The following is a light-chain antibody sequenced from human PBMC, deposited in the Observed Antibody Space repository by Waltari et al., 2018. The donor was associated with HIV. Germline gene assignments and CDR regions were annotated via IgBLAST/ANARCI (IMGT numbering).Light chain of an antibody. Sequence: QSALTQHASVSASPVQSITIPCTGPSSDVADYEYVSWYQQQQGKAPKLRIYDVSKRPSGVSNRFSGSKSGNTASLTISGLQAEDETDYYCCSYAGSRTWVFGGGTKLTVL. CDR1: SSDVADYEY. CDR3: CSYAGSRTWV. CDR2: DVS. V-gene: IGLV2-23*02. J-gene: IGLJ3*02.